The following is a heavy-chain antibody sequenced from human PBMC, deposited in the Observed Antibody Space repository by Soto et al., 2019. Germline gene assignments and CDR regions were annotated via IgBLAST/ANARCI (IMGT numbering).Heavy chain of an antibody. Sequence: EVQLLESGGGLVQPGGSLRVSCAASGFTFSDYAVSWGRQAPGKGLEWVSSIRATGDKTYYADSVKGRFTISRDNSMNTLYLQMSSLRAGDTAVYYCAKYSHVAGGEANNDFDLWGQGTMVIVSS. V-gene: IGHV3-23*01. CDR1: GFTFSDYA. J-gene: IGHJ3*01. CDR3: AKYSHVAGGEANNDFDL. D-gene: IGHD2-15*01. CDR2: IRATGDKT.